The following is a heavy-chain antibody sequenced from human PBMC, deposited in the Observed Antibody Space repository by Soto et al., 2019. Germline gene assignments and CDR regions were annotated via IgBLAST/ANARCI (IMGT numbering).Heavy chain of an antibody. CDR2: IIPIFGTA. CDR1: GGTFSSYA. J-gene: IGHJ5*02. Sequence: GASVKVSCKASGGTFSSYAISWVRQAPGQGLEWMGGIIPIFGTANYAQKFQGRVTITADESTSTAYMELSSLRSEDTAVYYCARFSSSIVGWFDPWGQGTLVTVSS. D-gene: IGHD6-13*01. V-gene: IGHV1-69*13. CDR3: ARFSSSIVGWFDP.